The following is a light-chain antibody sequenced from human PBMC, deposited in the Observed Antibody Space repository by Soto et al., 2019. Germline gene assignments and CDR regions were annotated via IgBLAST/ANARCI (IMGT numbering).Light chain of an antibody. J-gene: IGKJ3*01. Sequence: EIVLTQSPGTLSLSPGERATLSCRASQSVSSSFLAWYQQKTGQAPRLLIYGASSRATGIPDRFSGSGSRTDFTFTIRRLEPEDFAVYYCQQYGVTPLFIFGPGTKVDLK. CDR1: QSVSSSF. V-gene: IGKV3-20*01. CDR3: QQYGVTPLFI. CDR2: GAS.